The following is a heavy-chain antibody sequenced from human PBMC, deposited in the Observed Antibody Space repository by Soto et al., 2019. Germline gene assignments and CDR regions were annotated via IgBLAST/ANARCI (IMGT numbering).Heavy chain of an antibody. D-gene: IGHD3-3*01. CDR2: IYHSGST. V-gene: IGHV4-30-2*01. CDR3: ARVSRFWSGYYISGLYGMDV. Sequence: PSETLSLTFAVSGGSISSGGYSWSWIRQPPGKGLEWIGYIYHSGSTYYNPSLKSRVTISVDRSKNQFSLKLSSVTAADTAVYYCARVSRFWSGYYISGLYGMDVWGQGTTVTVSS. CDR1: GGSISSGGYS. J-gene: IGHJ6*02.